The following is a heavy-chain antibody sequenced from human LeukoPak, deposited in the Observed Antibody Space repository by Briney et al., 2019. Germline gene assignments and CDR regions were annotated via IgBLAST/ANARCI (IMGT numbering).Heavy chain of an antibody. Sequence: PGGSLRLSCAASGFTFSSYQMNWVRQAPGKGLEWISYISSSGSTIYYADSVKGRFTISRDNAKNSLYLQMNSLRAEDTAAYYCAHYGDYGFDYWGQGTLVTVSS. V-gene: IGHV3-48*03. D-gene: IGHD4-17*01. J-gene: IGHJ4*02. CDR1: GFTFSSYQ. CDR3: AHYGDYGFDY. CDR2: ISSSGSTI.